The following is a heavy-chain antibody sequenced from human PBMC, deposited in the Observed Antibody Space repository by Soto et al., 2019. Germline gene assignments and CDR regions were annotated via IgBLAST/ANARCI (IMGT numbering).Heavy chain of an antibody. Sequence: EVQLLESGGGLVQPGGSLRLSCAASGFTFSSYAMSWVRQAPGKGLEWVSGISGSDGSTYYADAVKGRFTISRDNSKNTLYLHMNSLRAEDTAVYYCAKGFEGSWIQLWLPGAFDIWGQGTKVTVSS. CDR3: AKGFEGSWIQLWLPGAFDI. CDR1: GFTFSSYA. J-gene: IGHJ3*02. V-gene: IGHV3-23*01. D-gene: IGHD5-18*01. CDR2: ISGSDGST.